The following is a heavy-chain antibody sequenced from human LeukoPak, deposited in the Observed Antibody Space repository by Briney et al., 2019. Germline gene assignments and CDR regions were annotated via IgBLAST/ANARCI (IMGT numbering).Heavy chain of an antibody. CDR3: AKALPGIAAADH. CDR1: GFTFSNYA. J-gene: IGHJ4*02. V-gene: IGHV3-23*01. CDR2: ISGSGGTT. D-gene: IGHD6-13*01. Sequence: TGGSLRLSCAASGFTFSNYAMTWVRQAPGKGLEWVSTISGSGGTTYYADSVKGRFTISRDSSKNTLYLQMNSLRAEDTAVYYCAKALPGIAAADHWGQGTLVTVSS.